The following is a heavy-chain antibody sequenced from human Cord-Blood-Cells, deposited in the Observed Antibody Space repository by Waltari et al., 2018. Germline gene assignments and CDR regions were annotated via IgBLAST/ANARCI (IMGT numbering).Heavy chain of an antibody. CDR2: ISYDGSNK. CDR3: ARYPSWYDAFDI. CDR1: GFSFSSYA. D-gene: IGHD6-13*01. J-gene: IGHJ3*02. Sequence: QVQLVESGGGVVQPGRSLRLSCAASGFSFSSYAMHWVRQSPGKGLEWLAIISYDGSNKYYADSVKGRFTISRDNSKNTLYLQMNSLRAEDTAVYYCARYPSWYDAFDIWGQGTMVTVSS. V-gene: IGHV3-30*04.